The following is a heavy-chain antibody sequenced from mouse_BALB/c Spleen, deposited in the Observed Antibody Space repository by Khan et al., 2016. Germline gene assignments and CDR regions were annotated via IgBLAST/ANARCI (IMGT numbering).Heavy chain of an antibody. CDR2: ISSGGSP. V-gene: IGHV5-6-5*01. Sequence: EVELVESGGGLVKPGGSLKLSCAASGFTFSSSAMSWVRQTPEKRLEWVASISSGGSPFYPDILKGRFSISRDNARNILYLQMSSVRSEDTAMDYCTTKVNYFDYWGHGTTLTVSS. J-gene: IGHJ2*01. CDR1: GFTFSSSA. CDR3: TTKVNYFDY.